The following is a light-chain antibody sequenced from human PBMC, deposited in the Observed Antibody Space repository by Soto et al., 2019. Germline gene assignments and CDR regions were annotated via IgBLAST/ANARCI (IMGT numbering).Light chain of an antibody. CDR3: QQYNSYPYT. V-gene: IGKV1-5*01. Sequence: DIQMTQSPSTLYAFVGDRVTITCRASQSISSWLAWYQQKSGKAPKLLMYDASSLESGAPSRFSGSGSGTEFTLTISNLQPDDFATYYCQQYNSYPYTFGQGTNLEIK. J-gene: IGKJ2*01. CDR2: DAS. CDR1: QSISSW.